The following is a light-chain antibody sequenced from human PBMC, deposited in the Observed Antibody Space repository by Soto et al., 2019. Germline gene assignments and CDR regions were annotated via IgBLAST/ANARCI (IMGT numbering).Light chain of an antibody. CDR3: QQYGSPIT. CDR2: GAS. V-gene: IGKV3-20*01. J-gene: IGKJ5*01. CDR1: QSVMSNY. Sequence: EVVLTQSPGSLSLSPGERATLSCRASQSVMSNYLSWYQQKPGQPPRLLIYGASTRATGIPDRFSGSGSGTDFTLTISRLEPEDFAVYYCQQYGSPITFGQGTRLEIK.